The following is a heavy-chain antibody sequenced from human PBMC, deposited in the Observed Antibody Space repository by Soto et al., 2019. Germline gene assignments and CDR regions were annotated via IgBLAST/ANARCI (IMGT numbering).Heavy chain of an antibody. Sequence: GGSLRLSCAASGFTFSSYGMHWVRQAPGKGLECVAVISYDGSNKYYADSVKGRFTISRDNSKNTLYLQMNSLRAEDTAVYCCAKDCYDFWSGYYRGEYYYYGMDVWGQGTTVTVYS. V-gene: IGHV3-30*18. J-gene: IGHJ6*02. CDR3: AKDCYDFWSGYYRGEYYYYGMDV. CDR1: GFTFSSYG. CDR2: ISYDGSNK. D-gene: IGHD3-3*01.